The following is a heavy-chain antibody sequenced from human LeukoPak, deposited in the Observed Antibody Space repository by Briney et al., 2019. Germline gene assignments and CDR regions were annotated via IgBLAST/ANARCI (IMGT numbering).Heavy chain of an antibody. CDR2: IYSGGST. CDR3: ASYRYCSSTSCQPFDY. D-gene: IGHD2-2*01. J-gene: IGHJ4*02. CDR1: GFTVSSNY. Sequence: PGVSLRLSCAASGFTVSSNYMSWVRQAPGKGLEWVSVIYSGGSTYYADSVKGRFTISRDNSKNTLYLQMNSLRAEDTAVYYCASYRYCSSTSCQPFDYWGQGTLVTVSS. V-gene: IGHV3-53*01.